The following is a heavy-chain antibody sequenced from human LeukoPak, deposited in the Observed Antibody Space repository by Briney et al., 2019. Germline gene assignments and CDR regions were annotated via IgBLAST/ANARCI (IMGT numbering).Heavy chain of an antibody. J-gene: IGHJ4*02. D-gene: IGHD4-17*01. V-gene: IGHV3-53*05. CDR2: IYSGGST. CDR1: GFTVSSNY. Sequence: GGSLRLSCAASGFTVSSNYMSWVRQAPGKGLEWVSVIYSGGSTYYADSVKGRFTISRDNSKNTLYLQMNSLRAEDTAVYYCAKDIYGDYDVFDYWGQGTLVTVSS. CDR3: AKDIYGDYDVFDY.